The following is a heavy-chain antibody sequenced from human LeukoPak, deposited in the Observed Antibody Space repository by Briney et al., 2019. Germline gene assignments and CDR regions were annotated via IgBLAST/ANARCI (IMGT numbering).Heavy chain of an antibody. Sequence: GASVKVSCKASGGTFSSYAISWVRQAPGQGLEWMGGIIPIFGTANYAQKFQGRVTITADESTSTAYMELSSLRSEDTAVYYCARDTRDGYNFDYWGQGTLATVSS. CDR1: GGTFSSYA. J-gene: IGHJ4*02. CDR3: ARDTRDGYNFDY. D-gene: IGHD5-24*01. CDR2: IIPIFGTA. V-gene: IGHV1-69*13.